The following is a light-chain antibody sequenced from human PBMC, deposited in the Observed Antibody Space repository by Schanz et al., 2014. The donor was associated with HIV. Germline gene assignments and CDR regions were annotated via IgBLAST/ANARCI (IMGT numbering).Light chain of an antibody. J-gene: IGKJ2*01. CDR1: QSVFSSY. CDR2: DAS. CDR3: QQYPPYSHT. V-gene: IGKV3-20*01. Sequence: EILLTQSPGTLSLSPGERASLSCRASQSVFSSYLAWYQQKPGQAPRLLIYDASNRATGIPARFSGSGSGTDFTLTISSLQPEDFATYYCQQYPPYSHTFGQGTTLEI.